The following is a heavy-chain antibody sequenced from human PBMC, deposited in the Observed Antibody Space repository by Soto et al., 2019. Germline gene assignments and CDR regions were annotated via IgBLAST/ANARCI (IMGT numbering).Heavy chain of an antibody. CDR3: ARDGSGH. Sequence: EVQLVESGGGLVQPGGSLRLSCAASGLTVSTNPMSWVRQAPGKGLEWVSVIYTGGGTHYADSVKGRFTISRANSKSTVSLQMNRPRPEDTAVYYCARDGSGHWGQGTLVTVSS. CDR2: IYTGGGT. V-gene: IGHV3-66*01. CDR1: GLTVSTNP. J-gene: IGHJ4*02.